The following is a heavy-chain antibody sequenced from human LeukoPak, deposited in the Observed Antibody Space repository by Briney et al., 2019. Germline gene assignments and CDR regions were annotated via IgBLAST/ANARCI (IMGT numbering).Heavy chain of an antibody. V-gene: IGHV4-34*01. CDR1: GGSFSGYY. J-gene: IGHJ4*02. D-gene: IGHD4-23*01. Sequence: SETLSLTCAVYGGSFSGYYWSWIRQPPGKGLEWIGEINHSGSTNYNPSLKSRVTISVDTSKNQFSLKLSSVTAADTAVYYCARGGRWRVFDYWGQGTLVTVSS. CDR2: INHSGST. CDR3: ARGGRWRVFDY.